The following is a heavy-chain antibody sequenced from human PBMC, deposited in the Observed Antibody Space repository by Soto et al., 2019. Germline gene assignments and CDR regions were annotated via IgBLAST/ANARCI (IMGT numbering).Heavy chain of an antibody. CDR1: GFSFSNFD. D-gene: IGHD6-13*01. CDR2: ISYDESNK. Sequence: QVQLVESGGGVVQPGRSLRLSCAASGFSFSNFDMHWVRQAPGKGLEWVAVISYDESNKYFVDSVKGRFTISRDNSKNSLFLQMNSLRVEDTAVYYCATYSGSFGYYGMDVWGQGTTVTVTS. CDR3: ATYSGSFGYYGMDV. V-gene: IGHV3-30*03. J-gene: IGHJ6*02.